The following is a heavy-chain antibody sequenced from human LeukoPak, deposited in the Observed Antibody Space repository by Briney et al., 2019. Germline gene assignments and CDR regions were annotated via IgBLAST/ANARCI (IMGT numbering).Heavy chain of an antibody. CDR1: GFTFSSYA. CDR3: ARDATRNYDFWSGDKNWFDP. D-gene: IGHD3-3*01. CDR2: ISYDGSNK. V-gene: IGHV3-30*01. Sequence: QPGGSLRLSCAASGFTFSSYAMHWVRQAPGKGLGWVAVISYDGSNKYYADSVKGRFTISRDNSKNTLYLQMNSLRAEDTAVYYCARDATRNYDFWSGDKNWFDPWGQGTLVTVSS. J-gene: IGHJ5*02.